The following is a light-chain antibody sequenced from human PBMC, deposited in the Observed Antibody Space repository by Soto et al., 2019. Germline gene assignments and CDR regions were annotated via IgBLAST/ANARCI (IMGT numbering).Light chain of an antibody. CDR2: KAS. CDR1: QSISSW. V-gene: IGKV1-5*03. J-gene: IGKJ1*01. CDR3: QQYNSYSWT. Sequence: DIQMTQSPSTLSASVGDRVTITCRASQSISSWLAWYQQKPGKAPKLLIIKASSLESGVPSRFSGSGSGTEFTLTISSLQPDDFATYYCQQYNSYSWTFGQGTKVDIK.